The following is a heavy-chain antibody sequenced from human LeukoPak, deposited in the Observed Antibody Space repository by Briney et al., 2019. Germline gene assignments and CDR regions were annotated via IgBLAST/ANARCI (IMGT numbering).Heavy chain of an antibody. D-gene: IGHD3-10*01. J-gene: IGHJ4*02. CDR3: AREGLGEYYFDY. CDR2: INPNTGDT. Sequence: ASVKVSCKASGYTFTGYYMHWVRQAPGQGLEWMGWINPNTGDTNYAQKLQGRVTMTTDTSTSTAYMELRSLRSDDTAVYYCAREGLGEYYFDYWGQGTLVTISS. V-gene: IGHV1-2*02. CDR1: GYTFTGYY.